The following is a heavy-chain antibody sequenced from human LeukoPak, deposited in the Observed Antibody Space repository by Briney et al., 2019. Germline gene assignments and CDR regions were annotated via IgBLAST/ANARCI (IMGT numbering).Heavy chain of an antibody. V-gene: IGHV1-46*01. D-gene: IGHD2-2*02. CDR1: GYTFTGYY. CDR2: INPSGGST. Sequence: ASVKVSCKASGYTFTGYYMHWVRQAPGQGLEWMGIINPSGGSTSYAQKFQGRVTMTRDTSTSTVYMELSSLRSEDTAVYYCARDHIPVPATAIPDYWGQGTLVTVSS. J-gene: IGHJ4*02. CDR3: ARDHIPVPATAIPDY.